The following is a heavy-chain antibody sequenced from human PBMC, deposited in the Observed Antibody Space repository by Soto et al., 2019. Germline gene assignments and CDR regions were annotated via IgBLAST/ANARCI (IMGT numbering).Heavy chain of an antibody. CDR2: INPNSGGT. V-gene: IGHV1-2*04. CDR3: ARVLSEGYDYIWGSYRPAAFDI. CDR1: GYTFTGYY. D-gene: IGHD3-16*02. J-gene: IGHJ3*02. Sequence: ASVKVSCKASGYTFTGYYMHWVRQAPGQGLEWMGWINPNSGGTNYAQKFQGWVTMTRDTSISTAYMELSRLRSDDTAVYYCARVLSEGYDYIWGSYRPAAFDIWGQGTMVTVS.